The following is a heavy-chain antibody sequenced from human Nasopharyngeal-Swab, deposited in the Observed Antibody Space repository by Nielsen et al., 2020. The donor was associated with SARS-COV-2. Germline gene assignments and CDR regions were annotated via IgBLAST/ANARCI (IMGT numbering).Heavy chain of an antibody. D-gene: IGHD7-27*01. V-gene: IGHV3-74*01. J-gene: IGHJ4*02. CDR3: ARDFDKTGD. CDR2: INSDGSRT. Sequence: GGSLRLSCAVSGFTFSNSWIHWVRQAPGKGLVWVSRINSDGSRTGYADSVKGRFTISRDNAKNTLYLQMNSLRAEDTAVYYCARDFDKTGDWGQGTLVTVSS. CDR1: GFTFSNSW.